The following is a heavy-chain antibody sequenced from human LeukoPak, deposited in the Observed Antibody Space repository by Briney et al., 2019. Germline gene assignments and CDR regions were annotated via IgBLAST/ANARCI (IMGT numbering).Heavy chain of an antibody. Sequence: SETLSLTCAVYGGSFSGYYWSWIRQPPGKGLEWIGEINHSGSTNYNPSLKSRVTISVDTSKNQFSLKLSSVTAADTAVYYCARGSTVQGDSSSWYDPPYYYGMDVWGKGTRVTVSS. D-gene: IGHD6-13*01. V-gene: IGHV4-34*01. CDR3: ARGSTVQGDSSSWYDPPYYYGMDV. CDR1: GGSFSGYY. CDR2: INHSGST. J-gene: IGHJ6*04.